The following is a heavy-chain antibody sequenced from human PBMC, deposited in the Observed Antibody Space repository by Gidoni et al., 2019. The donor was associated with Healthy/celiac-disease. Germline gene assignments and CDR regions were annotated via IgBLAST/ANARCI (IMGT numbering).Heavy chain of an antibody. J-gene: IGHJ4*02. V-gene: IGHV3-23*01. CDR2: ISVRGGST. D-gene: IGHD3-10*01. Sequence: EVQLLESGGGLVQPGGSLRLSCAASGFTFSSYAMSWVRQAPGKGLELVSAISVRGGSTYYADSVKGRFTISIDNAKNTLYLQMNSLRAEDTAVYYCAKDRSPPPLHYRIFDYWGQGTLVTVSS. CDR3: AKDRSPPPLHYRIFDY. CDR1: GFTFSSYA.